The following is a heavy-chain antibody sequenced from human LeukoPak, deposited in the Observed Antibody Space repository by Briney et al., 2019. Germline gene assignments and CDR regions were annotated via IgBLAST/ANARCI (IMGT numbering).Heavy chain of an antibody. CDR1: GFTFSSYA. CDR3: ARDGGWYGGGNFDY. V-gene: IGHV3-23*01. Sequence: GGSLRLSRAASGFTFSSYAMSWVRQAPGKGLEWVSAISGSGGSTYYADSVKGRFTISRDNSKNTLYLQMNSLRVEDTAVYYCARDGGWYGGGNFDYWGQGTLVTVSS. D-gene: IGHD6-19*01. CDR2: ISGSGGST. J-gene: IGHJ4*02.